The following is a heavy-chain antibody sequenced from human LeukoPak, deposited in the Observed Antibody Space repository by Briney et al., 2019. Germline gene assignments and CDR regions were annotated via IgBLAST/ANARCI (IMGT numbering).Heavy chain of an antibody. D-gene: IGHD6-19*01. J-gene: IGHJ4*02. CDR1: GYTFTGYY. Sequence: GASVKVSCKASGYTFTGYYMHWVRQAPGQGLEWMGWINPNSGGTNYAQKFRGRVTMTRDTSISTAYMELSRLRSDDTAVYYCARSGIAVAGRGVDYWGQGTLVTVSS. CDR3: ARSGIAVAGRGVDY. V-gene: IGHV1-2*02. CDR2: INPNSGGT.